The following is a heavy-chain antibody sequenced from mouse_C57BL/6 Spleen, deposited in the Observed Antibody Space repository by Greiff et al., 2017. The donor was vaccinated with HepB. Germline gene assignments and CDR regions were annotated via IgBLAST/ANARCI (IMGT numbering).Heavy chain of an antibody. V-gene: IGHV1-80*01. CDR3: ALNWEYAMDY. Sequence: VQRVESGAELVKPGASVKISCKASGYAFSSYWMNWVKQRPGKGLEWIGQIYPGDGDTNYNGKFKGKATLTADKSSSTAYMQLSSLTSEDSAVYFCALNWEYAMDYWGQGTSVTVSS. D-gene: IGHD4-1*02. CDR2: IYPGDGDT. CDR1: GYAFSSYW. J-gene: IGHJ4*01.